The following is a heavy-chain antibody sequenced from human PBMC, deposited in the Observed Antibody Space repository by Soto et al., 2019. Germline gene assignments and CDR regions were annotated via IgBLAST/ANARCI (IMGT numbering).Heavy chain of an antibody. V-gene: IGHV1-18*01. D-gene: IGHD3-3*01. CDR3: ARGRTIFGVVMDYYYGMDV. J-gene: IGHJ6*02. Sequence: ASVKVSCTASGDTFTSYGISWVRQAPGQGLEWMGWISAYNGNTNYAQKLQGRVTMTTDTSTSTAYMELRSLRSDDTAVYYCARGRTIFGVVMDYYYGMDVWGQGTTVTVSS. CDR2: ISAYNGNT. CDR1: GDTFTSYG.